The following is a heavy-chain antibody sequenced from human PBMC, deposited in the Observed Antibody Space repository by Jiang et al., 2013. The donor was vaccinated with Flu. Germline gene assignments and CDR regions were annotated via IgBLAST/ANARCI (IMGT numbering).Heavy chain of an antibody. Sequence: QMPGKGLEWMGIIYPGDSDTRYQPVLSQGQVTISADKSISTAYLQWSSLKASDTAMYYCARLIYGGNPREYFQHWGQGTLVTVSS. D-gene: IGHD4-23*01. J-gene: IGHJ1*01. V-gene: IGHV5-51*01. CDR2: IYPGDSDT. CDR3: ARLIYGGNPREYFQH.